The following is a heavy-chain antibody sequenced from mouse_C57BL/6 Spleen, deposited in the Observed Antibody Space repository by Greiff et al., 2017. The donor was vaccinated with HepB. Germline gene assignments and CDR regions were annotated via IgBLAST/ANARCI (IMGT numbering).Heavy chain of an antibody. J-gene: IGHJ4*01. CDR2: IRLKSDNYAT. CDR3: TRTGPYYAMDY. Sequence: VQLKESGGGLVQPGGSMKLSCVASGFTFSNYWMNWVRQSPEKGLEWVAQIRLKSDNYATHYAESVKGRFTISRDDSKSSVYLQMNNLRAEDTGIYYCTRTGPYYAMDYWGQGTSVTVSS. V-gene: IGHV6-3*01. D-gene: IGHD4-1*01. CDR1: GFTFSNYW.